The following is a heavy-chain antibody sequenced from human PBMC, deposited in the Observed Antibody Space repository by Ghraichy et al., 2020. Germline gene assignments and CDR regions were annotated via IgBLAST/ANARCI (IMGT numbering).Heavy chain of an antibody. Sequence: GGSLRLSCAASGFTFSSYAMSWVRQAPGKGLEWVSAISGSGGSTYYADSVKGRFTISRDNSKNTLYLQMNSLRAEDTAVYYCAKIAVAGIPFYSWFDPWDHGTRVIVSP. CDR2: ISGSGGST. CDR1: GFTFSSYA. D-gene: IGHD6-19*01. CDR3: AKIAVAGIPFYSWFDP. J-gene: IGHJ5*02. V-gene: IGHV3-23*01.